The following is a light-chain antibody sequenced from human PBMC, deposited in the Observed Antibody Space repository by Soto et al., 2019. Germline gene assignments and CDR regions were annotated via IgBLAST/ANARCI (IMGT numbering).Light chain of an antibody. CDR1: QDISAW. Sequence: DIQMTQSPSSVSASMGDRVTITCRASQDISAWLAWYQHKVGQAPKLLLSVASRLQSGVPPRFRGSGSGTEFNLTISGLQPEDLAIYYCQQSHSFPHTFGQGTRLEI. V-gene: IGKV1D-12*01. CDR3: QQSHSFPHT. J-gene: IGKJ2*01. CDR2: VAS.